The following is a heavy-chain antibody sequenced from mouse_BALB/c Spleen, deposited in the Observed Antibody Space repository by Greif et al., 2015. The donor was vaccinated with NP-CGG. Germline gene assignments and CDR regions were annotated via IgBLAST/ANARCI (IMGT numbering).Heavy chain of an antibody. CDR2: ISSGSSTI. CDR3: ARGGKDAMDY. CDR1: GFTFSSFG. D-gene: IGHD1-3*01. V-gene: IGHV5-17*02. Sequence: EVKLVESGGGLVQPGGSRKLSCAASGFTFSSFGMHWVRQAPEKGLEWVAYISSGSSTIYYADTVKGRFTISRDNPKNTLFLQMTSLRSEDTAMYYCARGGKDAMDYWGQGTSVTVSS. J-gene: IGHJ4*01.